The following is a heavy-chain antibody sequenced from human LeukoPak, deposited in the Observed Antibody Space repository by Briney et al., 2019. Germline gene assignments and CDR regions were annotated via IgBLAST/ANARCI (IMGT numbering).Heavy chain of an antibody. CDR1: GLTVTDTY. D-gene: IGHD2-15*01. Sequence: GSLRLSCAVSGLTVTDTYMSWVRQAPGKGLEWVSLIYASGRTYYPDSVKDRFTISKDNSRNTLYLQMNSLRVEDTAIYFCARYCSGGFCSGVFDLWGRGTMVTVSS. V-gene: IGHV3-66*01. CDR3: ARYCSGGFCSGVFDL. CDR2: IYASGRT. J-gene: IGHJ3*01.